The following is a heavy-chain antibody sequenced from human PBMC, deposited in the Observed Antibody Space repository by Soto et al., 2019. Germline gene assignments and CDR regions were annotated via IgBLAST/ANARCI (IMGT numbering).Heavy chain of an antibody. CDR1: GFTFSSYA. Sequence: QVQLVESGGGVVQPGRSLRLSCAASGFTFSSYAMHWVRQAPGKGLEWVAVISYDGSNKYYADSVKGRFTISRDNSKNTLYLQMNSLRAEDTAVYYCARAGTVGDTRRYYFDYWGQGTLVTVSS. D-gene: IGHD1-26*01. CDR2: ISYDGSNK. CDR3: ARAGTVGDTRRYYFDY. J-gene: IGHJ4*02. V-gene: IGHV3-30-3*01.